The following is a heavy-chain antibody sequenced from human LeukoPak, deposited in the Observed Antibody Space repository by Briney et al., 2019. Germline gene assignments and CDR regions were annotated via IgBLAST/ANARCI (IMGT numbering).Heavy chain of an antibody. CDR2: INPNSGGT. V-gene: IGHV1-2*02. Sequence: ASVKVSCKASGYTFTGYYMHWVRQAPGQGLEWMGWINPNSGGTNYAQKFQGRVTMTRDTSISTAYMELSRLRSDDTAVYYCARDPGYSGSPRDAFDIWGQGTMVTVSS. J-gene: IGHJ3*02. CDR3: ARDPGYSGSPRDAFDI. CDR1: GYTFTGYY. D-gene: IGHD1-26*01.